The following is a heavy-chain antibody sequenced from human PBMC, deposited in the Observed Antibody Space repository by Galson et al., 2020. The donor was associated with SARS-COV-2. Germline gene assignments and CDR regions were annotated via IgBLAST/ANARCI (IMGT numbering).Heavy chain of an antibody. V-gene: IGHV4-38-2*01. CDR3: ARQGVNMIVLVTVPGWYFDL. J-gene: IGHJ2*01. CDR1: RYSISTTTY. CDR2: IYLSGST. D-gene: IGHD3-22*01. Sequence: SETLSLTCAVSRYSISTTTYWGWVRQPPGKGLEWIGSIYLSGSTYYNPSLKSRVTISVDTSKNQFSLRLDSVTAADTALYYCARQGVNMIVLVTVPGWYFDLWGRGTLVTVSS.